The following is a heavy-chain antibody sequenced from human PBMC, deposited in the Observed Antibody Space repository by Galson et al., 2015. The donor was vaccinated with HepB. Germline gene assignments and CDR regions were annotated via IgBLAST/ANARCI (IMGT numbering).Heavy chain of an antibody. Sequence: SLRLSCAASGFTFSSYWMSWVRRAPGKGLEWVANIKQDGSEKYYVDSVKGRFTISRDNAKNSLYLQMNSLRAEDAAVYYCARLSPYYDFWSGYYGAFDIWGQGTMVTASS. V-gene: IGHV3-7*01. CDR1: GFTFSSYW. J-gene: IGHJ3*02. CDR3: ARLSPYYDFWSGYYGAFDI. CDR2: IKQDGSEK. D-gene: IGHD3-3*01.